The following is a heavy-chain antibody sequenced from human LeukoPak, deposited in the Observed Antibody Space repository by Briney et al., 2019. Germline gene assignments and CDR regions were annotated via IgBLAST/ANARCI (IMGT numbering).Heavy chain of an antibody. D-gene: IGHD6-19*01. V-gene: IGHV4-59*01. Sequence: PSETLSLTCTVSGGSISSYYWSWIRQPPGKGLEWIGYIYYSGSTNYNPSLKSRVTISVDTSKNQFSLKLSSVTAADTAVYYCAKEGMEGYSSAWSWNYYYYYYMDVWGKGTTVTISS. J-gene: IGHJ6*03. CDR1: GGSISSYY. CDR3: AKEGMEGYSSAWSWNYYYYYYMDV. CDR2: IYYSGST.